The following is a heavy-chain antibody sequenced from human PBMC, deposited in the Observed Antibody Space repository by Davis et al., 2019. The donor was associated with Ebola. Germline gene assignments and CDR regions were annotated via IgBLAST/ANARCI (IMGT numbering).Heavy chain of an antibody. D-gene: IGHD6-6*01. Sequence: GESLKISCAASGFTFSSYWMSWVRQAPGKGLEWVANIKQDGSEKYYVDSVKGRFTISRDNAKNSLYLQMNSLRAEDTAVYYCAREGSSSEEIYYYYGMDVWAKGPRSPSP. CDR1: GFTFSSYW. V-gene: IGHV3-7*03. CDR3: AREGSSSEEIYYYYGMDV. CDR2: IKQDGSEK. J-gene: IGHJ6*02.